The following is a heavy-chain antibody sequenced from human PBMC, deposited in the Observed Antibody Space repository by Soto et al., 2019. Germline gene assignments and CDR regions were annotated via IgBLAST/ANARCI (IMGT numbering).Heavy chain of an antibody. D-gene: IGHD3-10*01. CDR2: IYYSGST. V-gene: IGHV4-59*01. J-gene: IGHJ4*02. Sequence: PSETLSLTCTVSGGSISSYYWSWIRQPPGKGLEWIGYIYYSGSTNYNPSLKSRVTISVDTSKNQFSLKLSSVTAADTAVYYCARVYGSGSYVAYWGQGTLVTVSS. CDR1: GGSISSYY. CDR3: ARVYGSGSYVAY.